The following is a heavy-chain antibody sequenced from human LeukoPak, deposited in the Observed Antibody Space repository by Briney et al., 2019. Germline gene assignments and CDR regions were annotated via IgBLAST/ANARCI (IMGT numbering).Heavy chain of an antibody. J-gene: IGHJ4*02. CDR3: AKTHLSGNFGDY. V-gene: IGHV3-30*02. CDR2: IRLDGSNE. Sequence: QSGGSLRLSCAASGFTFSAYAMHWVRQAPGKGLESVAFIRLDGSNEYYADSVKGRFTISRDNSKNTLYLQMNSLRPEDTAVYYCAKTHLSGNFGDYWGQGTLVTVSS. CDR1: GFTFSAYA. D-gene: IGHD3-10*01.